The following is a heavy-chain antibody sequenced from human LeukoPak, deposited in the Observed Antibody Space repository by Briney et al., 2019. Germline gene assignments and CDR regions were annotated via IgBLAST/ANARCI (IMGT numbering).Heavy chain of an antibody. Sequence: GGSARLSCAASGFTFSSYAMSWLRQAPGKGLEWVSAISGSGGSTYYADSVKGRFTISRDNSKNTLYLQMNSLRAEDTAVYYCAKADYYDSSGYYYVAAFDIWGQGTMVTVSS. CDR2: ISGSGGST. V-gene: IGHV3-23*01. D-gene: IGHD3-22*01. CDR1: GFTFSSYA. CDR3: AKADYYDSSGYYYVAAFDI. J-gene: IGHJ3*02.